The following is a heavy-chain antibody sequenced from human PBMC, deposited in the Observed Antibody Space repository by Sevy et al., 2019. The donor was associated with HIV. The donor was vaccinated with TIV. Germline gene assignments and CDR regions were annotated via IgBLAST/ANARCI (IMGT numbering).Heavy chain of an antibody. CDR3: ARDPDILSGYPSHYFDY. CDR1: GFSFSKYW. J-gene: IGHJ4*02. CDR2: IKEDGSQK. V-gene: IGHV3-7*01. Sequence: GGSLRLSCAASGFSFSKYWMSWVRQAPGKGLEWVANIKEDGSQKNYLESVKGRFTISRDNAKNLLYLQMNNLRADDTAVYYCARDPDILSGYPSHYFDYWGQGTLATVS. D-gene: IGHD3-9*01.